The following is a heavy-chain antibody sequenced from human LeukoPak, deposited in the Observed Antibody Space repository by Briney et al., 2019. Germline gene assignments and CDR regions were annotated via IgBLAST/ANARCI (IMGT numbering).Heavy chain of an antibody. CDR2: ISSTSSYI. J-gene: IGHJ5*02. CDR3: ARVEAVAGNWGGLDP. V-gene: IGHV3-21*01. Sequence: GGSLRLSCAASGFTFSSYSMNWVRQAPGKGLEGVSSISSTSSYIYYADSVKGRSTISRDNAKDSLFLQLNSLRAEDAAMYYCARVEAVAGNWGGLDPWGQGTLVTVSS. CDR1: GFTFSSYS. D-gene: IGHD6-19*01.